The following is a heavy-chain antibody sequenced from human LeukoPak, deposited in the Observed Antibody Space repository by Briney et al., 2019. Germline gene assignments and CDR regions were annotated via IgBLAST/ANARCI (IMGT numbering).Heavy chain of an antibody. J-gene: IGHJ4*02. CDR1: GFTFDDYA. D-gene: IGHD5-12*01. CDR2: ISWNSGSI. Sequence: PGGSLRLSCAASGFTFDDYAMHWVRQAPGKGLEWVSGISWNSGSIGYADSVKGRFTISRDNAKNSLYLQMNSLRAEDTALYYCAKVGYSGYESLYFYFWGQGTLVSVFS. CDR3: AKVGYSGYESLYFYF. V-gene: IGHV3-9*01.